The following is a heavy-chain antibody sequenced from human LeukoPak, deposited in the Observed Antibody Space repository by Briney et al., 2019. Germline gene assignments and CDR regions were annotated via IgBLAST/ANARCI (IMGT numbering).Heavy chain of an antibody. CDR3: ATTGSGSYYDY. V-gene: IGHV3-74*01. Sequence: SGGSLRLSCAASGFSFGSSWMHWVRQAPGKGLVWVSRINDDETSTGYADSVKGRFTISRDNAKNTLYLQMNSLRADDTAVYYCATTGSGSYYDYWGQGTLVTVSS. J-gene: IGHJ4*02. CDR1: GFSFGSSW. CDR2: INDDETST. D-gene: IGHD1-26*01.